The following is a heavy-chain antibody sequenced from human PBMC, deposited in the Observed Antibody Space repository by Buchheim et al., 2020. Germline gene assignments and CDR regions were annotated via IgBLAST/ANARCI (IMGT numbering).Heavy chain of an antibody. J-gene: IGHJ6*03. V-gene: IGHV3-30*03. CDR3: ATGYCSSTSCYTKYQYMDV. D-gene: IGHD2-2*02. CDR2: ISYDVSKK. CDR1: GFSFSSSG. Sequence: VQLVESGGGVVQPGESLRVSCAASGFSFSSSGMHWVRQAPGKGLEWVAVISYDVSKKYYADSVKGRFTISRDNSKNTLYLQMNSLRAEDTAVYYCATGYCSSTSCYTKYQYMDVWGKGTT.